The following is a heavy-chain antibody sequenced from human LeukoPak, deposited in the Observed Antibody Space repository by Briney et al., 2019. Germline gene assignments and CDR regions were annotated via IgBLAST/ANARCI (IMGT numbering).Heavy chain of an antibody. D-gene: IGHD3-22*01. CDR3: ARHAYYYDSSGYYPDY. Sequence: GESLKISCQGSGYSFTSYWIGWVRQMPGKGLEWMGIIYPGDSDTRYSPSFQGQVTISADKSISTAYLQWSSLKASDTAMYYCARHAYYYDSSGYYPDYWGQGTLVTVSS. CDR1: GYSFTSYW. V-gene: IGHV5-51*01. CDR2: IYPGDSDT. J-gene: IGHJ4*02.